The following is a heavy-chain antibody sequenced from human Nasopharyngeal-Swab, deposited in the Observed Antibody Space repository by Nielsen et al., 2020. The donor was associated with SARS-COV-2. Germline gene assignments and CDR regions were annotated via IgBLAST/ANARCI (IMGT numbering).Heavy chain of an antibody. CDR2: ISGSGGST. Sequence: GESLKISCAASGFTFSSYAMSWVRQAPGKGLEWVSAISGSGGSTYYADSVKGRFTISRDNSKNTLYLQMNSLRAEDTAVYYCAKVGWLHPNDYWGQGTLVTVSS. V-gene: IGHV3-23*01. CDR1: GFTFSSYA. J-gene: IGHJ4*02. CDR3: AKVGWLHPNDY. D-gene: IGHD5-24*01.